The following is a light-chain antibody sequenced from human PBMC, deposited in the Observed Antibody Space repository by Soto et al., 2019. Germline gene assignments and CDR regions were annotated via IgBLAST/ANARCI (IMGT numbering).Light chain of an antibody. J-gene: IGLJ2*01. CDR1: SRDVGGYDY. V-gene: IGLV2-14*01. CDR3: SSYTSSSTVV. Sequence: QSVLTQPASVSGSPGQSITISCTGTSRDVGGYDYVSWYQQHPGKAPKLMIYDVSTRPSGVSNRFSGSKSGNTASLTVSGLQAEDEADYYCSSYTSSSTVVFGGGTKLTVL. CDR2: DVS.